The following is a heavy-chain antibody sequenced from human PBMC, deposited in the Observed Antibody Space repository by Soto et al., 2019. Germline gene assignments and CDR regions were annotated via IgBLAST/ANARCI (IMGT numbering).Heavy chain of an antibody. CDR3: ARQKGGYDYDS. D-gene: IGHD5-12*01. J-gene: IGHJ5*01. V-gene: IGHV5-51*01. CDR1: EYSFTTYW. CDR2: IYPGDSDI. Sequence: GESLKISCKGSEYSFTTYWIGWVRQMPGKGLEWMGIIYPGDSDIKYSPSFQGQVTISVDRPISTAYLQWSSLKASDTAIYFCARQKGGYDYDSWGQGTLVTSPQ.